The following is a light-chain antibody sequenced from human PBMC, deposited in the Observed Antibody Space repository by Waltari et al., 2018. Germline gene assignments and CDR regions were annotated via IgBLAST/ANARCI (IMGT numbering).Light chain of an antibody. J-gene: IGLJ1*01. V-gene: IGLV2-23*01. CDR1: SSDVGNYNL. CDR2: EGN. Sequence: QSALTQPASVPGSPGQSITIPCTGTSSDVGNYNLVSWYQQHPGKVPKLMIYEGNKRPSGVSNRFSGSKSGNTASLTISGLQAEDEADYYCCSYAGNTTYVFGTGTEVTVL. CDR3: CSYAGNTTYV.